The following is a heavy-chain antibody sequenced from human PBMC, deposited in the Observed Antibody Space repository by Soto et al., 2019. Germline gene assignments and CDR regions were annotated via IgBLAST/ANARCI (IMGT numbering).Heavy chain of an antibody. CDR1: GYPFTSYG. V-gene: IGHV1-18*01. CDR3: ARGRIVTSIHDAFDT. Sequence: QVQLVQSGSEVKKPGASVKVSCRASGYPFTSYGISLVRQAPGEGLEWVAWISAYNGNRDTAPKLHGRVTITTNPSKSTVYMELGSLKSDDTAIYYCARGRIVTSIHDAFDTWGQGTMVSVSS. CDR2: ISAYNGNR. J-gene: IGHJ3*02. D-gene: IGHD5-12*01.